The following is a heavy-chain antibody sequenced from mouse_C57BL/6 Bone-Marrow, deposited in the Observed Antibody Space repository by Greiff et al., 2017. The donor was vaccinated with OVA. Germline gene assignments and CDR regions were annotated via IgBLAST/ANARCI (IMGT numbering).Heavy chain of an antibody. CDR3: ARWGDSSGPDD. V-gene: IGHV1-9*01. D-gene: IGHD3-2*02. Sequence: QVQLQQSGAELMKPGASVKLSCKATGYTFTGYWIEWVKQRPGHGLEWIGEILPGGGSTNYNEKFKGKATFTADTSSNTAYMQLSSLTTEDSAIYYCARWGDSSGPDDWGQGTTLTVSS. J-gene: IGHJ2*01. CDR1: GYTFTGYW. CDR2: ILPGGGST.